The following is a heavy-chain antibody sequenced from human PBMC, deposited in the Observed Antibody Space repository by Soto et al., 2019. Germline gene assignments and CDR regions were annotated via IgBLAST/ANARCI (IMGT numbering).Heavy chain of an antibody. Sequence: QLQLQESGSGLVKPSQTLSLTCAVSGGSISSGGYSWSWIGQPPGKGLEWIGYVYHSGSTYYNPSLQSRVTISVDRSKKQFSLKLSSVIAADTAVYSCAAGGGLPRYYWGQGPLVTVSS. CDR2: VYHSGST. V-gene: IGHV4-30-2*01. CDR1: GGSISSGGYS. J-gene: IGHJ4*02. D-gene: IGHD4-17*01. CDR3: AAGGGLPRYY.